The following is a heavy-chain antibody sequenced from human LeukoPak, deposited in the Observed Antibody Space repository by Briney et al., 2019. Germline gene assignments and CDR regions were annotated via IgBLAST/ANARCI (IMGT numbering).Heavy chain of an antibody. D-gene: IGHD3-3*01. CDR3: ARAIVTPSGYVWYFGL. V-gene: IGHV4-31*03. J-gene: IGHJ2*01. Sequence: PSETLSLTCTVSGGSISSGGYWWSWIRQYSGKGLEWIGYIYYTGSTYYNPSLKSRVTMSVDTSQNHFSLKLNSVTAADTAVYYCARAIVTPSGYVWYFGLWGRGTLVTVSS. CDR2: IYYTGST. CDR1: GGSISSGGYW.